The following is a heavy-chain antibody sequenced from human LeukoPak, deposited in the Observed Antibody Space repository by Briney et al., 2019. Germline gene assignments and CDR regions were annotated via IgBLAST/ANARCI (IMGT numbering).Heavy chain of an antibody. CDR3: ARQRADYFYHYMDV. Sequence: SETLSLTCSVSGVSITSNYWSWIRQPPGKGLEWLGNIYYSGTTFYTSSLKSRVTISADMSKNQFSLRLTSVTAADTAVYYCARQRADYFYHYMDVWGKGTTVIVSS. J-gene: IGHJ6*03. CDR2: IYYSGTT. CDR1: GVSITSNY. V-gene: IGHV4-59*08.